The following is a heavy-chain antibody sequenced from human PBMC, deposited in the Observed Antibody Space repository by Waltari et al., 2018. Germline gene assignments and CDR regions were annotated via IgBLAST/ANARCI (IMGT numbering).Heavy chain of an antibody. CDR1: GFNFISYA. Sequence: EVHLLESGGGLAQPGGSLRLSCAASGFNFISYAEGWVRQAPGKGLEWVSGISDSGVITKYADSVKGRFTVSRDNSKNTVFLQLNSLRAEDTAIYYCARHLYSIDYLELGNWGQGTLVTVSS. J-gene: IGHJ4*02. D-gene: IGHD3-22*01. V-gene: IGHV3-23*01. CDR3: ARHLYSIDYLELGN. CDR2: ISDSGVIT.